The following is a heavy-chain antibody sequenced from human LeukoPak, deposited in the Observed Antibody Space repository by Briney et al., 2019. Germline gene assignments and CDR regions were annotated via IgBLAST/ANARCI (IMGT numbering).Heavy chain of an antibody. Sequence: GGSLRLSCAASGFTFSSYGMHWVRQAPGKGLEWVAFIRYDGSDKYYADSVKGRFTVSRDNSKNTLYLQMNSLRAEDTTVYYCAKGTGLLRYFDWLPTYYGMDVWGQGATVTVSS. J-gene: IGHJ6*02. V-gene: IGHV3-30*02. CDR1: GFTFSSYG. D-gene: IGHD3-9*01. CDR2: IRYDGSDK. CDR3: AKGTGLLRYFDWLPTYYGMDV.